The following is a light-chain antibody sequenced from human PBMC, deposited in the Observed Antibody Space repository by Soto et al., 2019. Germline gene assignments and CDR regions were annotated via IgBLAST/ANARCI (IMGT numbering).Light chain of an antibody. CDR1: QSVLYSSKNKNY. CDR2: WAS. J-gene: IGKJ1*01. CDR3: QQYYSTPQT. Sequence: DIVMTQSPDSLAVSLVERATINCKSSQSVLYSSKNKNYLAWYQQKPVQPPKLLIYWASTRESGVPDRFSGSGSGTDFTLTISSLQAEDVAVYYCQQYYSTPQTFGQGTKVEIK. V-gene: IGKV4-1*01.